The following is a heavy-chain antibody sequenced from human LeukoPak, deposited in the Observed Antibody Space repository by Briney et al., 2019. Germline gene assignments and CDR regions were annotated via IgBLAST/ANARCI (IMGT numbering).Heavy chain of an antibody. J-gene: IGHJ4*02. Sequence: PGGSLRLSCAASGFTVSSNYMSWVRQAPGKGLEWVSVIYSGGSTYYADSVKGRFTISRDNSKNTLYLQINSLRAEDTAVYYCARLGIFGVVDSWGQGTLVTVSS. CDR1: GFTVSSNY. CDR3: ARLGIFGVVDS. D-gene: IGHD3-3*01. CDR2: IYSGGST. V-gene: IGHV3-66*02.